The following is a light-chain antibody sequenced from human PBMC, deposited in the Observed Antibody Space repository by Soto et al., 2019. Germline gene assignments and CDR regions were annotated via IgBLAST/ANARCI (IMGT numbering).Light chain of an antibody. CDR1: SSDVGGYNY. CDR3: SSYTRSSTHV. J-gene: IGLJ1*01. Sequence: QYALTQPASVSGSPGQSITISCTGTSSDVGGYNYVSWYQQHPGKAPKLMIYDVTNRPSGVSNRFSGSKSGNTASLTSSGLQAEDEADYYCSSYTRSSTHVFGTGTKLTVL. CDR2: DVT. V-gene: IGLV2-14*03.